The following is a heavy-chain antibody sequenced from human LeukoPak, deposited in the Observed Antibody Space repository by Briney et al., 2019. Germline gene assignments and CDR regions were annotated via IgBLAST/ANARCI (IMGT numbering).Heavy chain of an antibody. CDR2: INSDGSEG. V-gene: IGHV3-7*03. Sequence: GGSLRLSCAVSGFTFSGFWMSWSRQAPGKGLEWVASINSDGSEGYYADVVKGRFTISRDNAKNSLYLQINSLRAEDTAVYYCARVGLSSGTNWFDPWGQGTLVTVSS. CDR1: GFTFSGFW. D-gene: IGHD6-19*01. J-gene: IGHJ5*02. CDR3: ARVGLSSGTNWFDP.